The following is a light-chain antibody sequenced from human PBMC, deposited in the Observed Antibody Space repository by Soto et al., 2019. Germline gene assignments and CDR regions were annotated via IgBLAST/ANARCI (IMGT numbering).Light chain of an antibody. Sequence: DIQMTQSPSSLSASVGDRVTMTCRASQDIRNYVAWYQQKPGEVPKLLIYAASTLQSGVPARFSGGGFGTDFPLTISSLRPEDVATYYCQRYHSAPLTFGPGTKVDLK. CDR1: QDIRNY. J-gene: IGKJ3*01. V-gene: IGKV1-27*01. CDR3: QRYHSAPLT. CDR2: AAS.